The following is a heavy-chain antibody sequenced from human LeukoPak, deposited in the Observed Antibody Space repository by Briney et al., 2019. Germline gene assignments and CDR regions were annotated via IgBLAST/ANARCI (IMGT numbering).Heavy chain of an antibody. CDR2: IYSGGST. V-gene: IGHV3-66*02. Sequence: GGSLRLSCAASGFTVSSNYMSWVRQAPGKGLEWVSVIYSGGSTYYADSVKGRFTISRDNSKNTLYLQMNSLRAEDTAVYYCAGESRNYYYYYMDVWGKGTTVTVSS. D-gene: IGHD1-14*01. CDR1: GFTVSSNY. J-gene: IGHJ6*03. CDR3: AGESRNYYYYYMDV.